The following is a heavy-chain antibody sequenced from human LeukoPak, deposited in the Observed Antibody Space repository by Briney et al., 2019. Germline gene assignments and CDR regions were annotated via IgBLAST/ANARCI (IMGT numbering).Heavy chain of an antibody. CDR2: INPNSGGT. CDR1: GYTFTGYY. CDR3: GRDLNHSGYTREGRFDP. D-gene: IGHD3-22*01. Sequence: GASVKVSCKASGYTFTGYYMHWVRQAPGQGLEWMGWINPNSGGTNYAQKFQGRVTMTRDTSISTAYMELSSLRTEDTAVYYCGRDLNHSGYTREGRFDPWGQGTLVTVSS. V-gene: IGHV1-2*02. J-gene: IGHJ5*02.